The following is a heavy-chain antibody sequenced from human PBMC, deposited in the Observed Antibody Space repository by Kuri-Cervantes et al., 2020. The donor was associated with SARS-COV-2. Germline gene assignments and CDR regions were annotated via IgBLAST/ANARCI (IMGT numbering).Heavy chain of an antibody. CDR2: IIPIFGIA. J-gene: IGHJ6*02. CDR3: AIRVPKSRDSSGYYSDYYYYGMDV. D-gene: IGHD3-22*01. V-gene: IGHV1-69*04. Sequence: SVKVSCKASGGTFSSYAISWVRQAPGQGLEWMGRIIPIFGIANYAQKFQGRVTITADKSTSTAYMELSSLRSEDTAVYYCAIRVPKSRDSSGYYSDYYYYGMDVWSQGTTVTVSS. CDR1: GGTFSSYA.